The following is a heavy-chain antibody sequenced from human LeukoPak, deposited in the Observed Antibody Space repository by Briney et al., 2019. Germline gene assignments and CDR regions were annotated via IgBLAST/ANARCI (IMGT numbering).Heavy chain of an antibody. CDR2: ISWNSGSI. CDR1: GFTFDDYA. Sequence: GGSLRLSCAASGFTFDDYAMHWVRQAPGKGLEWVSGISWNSGSIGYADSVKGRFTISRDNSKNTLYLQMNSLRAEDTAVYYCARAAPGWSGGSCYFDYWGQGTLVTVSS. V-gene: IGHV3-9*01. CDR3: ARAAPGWSGGSCYFDY. J-gene: IGHJ4*02. D-gene: IGHD2-15*01.